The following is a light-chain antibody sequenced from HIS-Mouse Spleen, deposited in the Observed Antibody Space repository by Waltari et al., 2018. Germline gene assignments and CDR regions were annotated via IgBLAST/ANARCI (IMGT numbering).Light chain of an antibody. J-gene: IGLJ2*01. V-gene: IGLV2-11*01. Sequence: QSALTQPRSVSGSPGQSVTISCTGTSSDVGGYNHVPWYQQHPGKAPKLMIYDVSKRPSGVPDRFSGSKSGNTASLTISGLQAEDEADYYCCSYAGSYAVFGGGTKLTVL. CDR1: SSDVGGYNH. CDR3: CSYAGSYAV. CDR2: DVS.